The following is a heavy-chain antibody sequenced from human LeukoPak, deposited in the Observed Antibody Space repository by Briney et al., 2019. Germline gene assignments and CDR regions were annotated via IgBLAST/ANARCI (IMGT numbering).Heavy chain of an antibody. V-gene: IGHV3-11*06. CDR1: GFTFSDYY. J-gene: IGHJ5*02. D-gene: IGHD3-10*01. Sequence: PGGSLRLSCAASGFTFSDYYLSWIRQTPGKGLEWVSYISSSGSYTNYADSVKGRFTISRDNAKNTLHLQMNSLRAEDTAVYYCARDGLVVRGTFPENWFDPWGQGTLVTVSS. CDR3: ARDGLVVRGTFPENWFDP. CDR2: ISSSGSYT.